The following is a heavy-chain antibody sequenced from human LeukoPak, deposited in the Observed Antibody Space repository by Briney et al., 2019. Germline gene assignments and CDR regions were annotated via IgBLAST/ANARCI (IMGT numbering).Heavy chain of an antibody. V-gene: IGHV1-2*06. CDR3: ARTIFGTYYFDY. CDR1: GYTFTGYY. D-gene: IGHD3-3*01. CDR2: INPNSGGT. Sequence: WASVKVSCKASGYTFTGYYMHWVRQAPGQGLEWMGRINPNSGGTNYAQKFQGRVTMTRDTSISTAYMELSRLRSDDTAVYYCARTIFGTYYFDYWGQGTLVTVSS. J-gene: IGHJ4*02.